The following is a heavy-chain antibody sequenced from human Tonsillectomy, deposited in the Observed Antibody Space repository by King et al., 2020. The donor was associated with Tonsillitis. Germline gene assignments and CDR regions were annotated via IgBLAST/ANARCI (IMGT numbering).Heavy chain of an antibody. D-gene: IGHD1-1*01. Sequence: VQLVESGGGVVQPGKSLKLSCAASGFTFSSYAMHWVRQAPGKGLEWVALISYDGSNKYYADSVKGRFTISRDNSKNTVYLQMNRLRAEDTAVYYCARGAGYADYYGMDVWGQGTTVTVSS. CDR2: ISYDGSNK. CDR1: GFTFSSYA. CDR3: ARGAGYADYYGMDV. J-gene: IGHJ6*02. V-gene: IGHV3-30*04.